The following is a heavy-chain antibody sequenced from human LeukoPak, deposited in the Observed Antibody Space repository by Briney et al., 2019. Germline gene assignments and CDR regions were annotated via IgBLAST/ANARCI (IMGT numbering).Heavy chain of an antibody. D-gene: IGHD3-22*01. V-gene: IGHV4-59*01. J-gene: IGHJ2*01. Sequence: SETLSLTCTVSGGSISSYYWSWIRQPPGKGLEWIGYIYYSGSTSYNPSLKSRVTILVDTSKNQFSLKLSSVTAADTAVYYCARVVYYDSSGYYLKWYFDLWGRGTPVTVSS. CDR1: GGSISSYY. CDR2: IYYSGST. CDR3: ARVVYYDSSGYYLKWYFDL.